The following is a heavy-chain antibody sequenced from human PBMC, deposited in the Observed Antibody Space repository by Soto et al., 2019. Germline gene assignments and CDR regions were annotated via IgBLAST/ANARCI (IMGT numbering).Heavy chain of an antibody. CDR1: GFFFGNFG. J-gene: IGHJ4*02. Sequence: GGSLRLSCAASGFFFGNFGMHWVRRAPGKGLEWVAAIQSDGRKKYYADSVKGRFTISRDNSKNTLDLQMDSLRAEDTGVYFCARDDCSSPSCYVYWGQGTPVTASS. CDR2: IQSDGRKK. D-gene: IGHD2-2*01. CDR3: ARDDCSSPSCYVY. V-gene: IGHV3-33*01.